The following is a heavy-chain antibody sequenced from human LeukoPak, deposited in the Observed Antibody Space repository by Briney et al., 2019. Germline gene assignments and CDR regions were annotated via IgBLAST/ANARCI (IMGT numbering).Heavy chain of an antibody. CDR1: GFIFTDYS. D-gene: IGHD2-8*02. J-gene: IGHJ4*02. CDR2: IDKTSSNI. V-gene: IGHV3-48*01. Sequence: GGSLRLSCAASGFIFTDYSINWVRQAPGKGLEWISYIDKTSSNIYYADSVKGRFTISRDNAKNSLYLQMNSLRAEDTAVYYCARESYWASSAKGFDYWGQGTLVTVSS. CDR3: ARESYWASSAKGFDY.